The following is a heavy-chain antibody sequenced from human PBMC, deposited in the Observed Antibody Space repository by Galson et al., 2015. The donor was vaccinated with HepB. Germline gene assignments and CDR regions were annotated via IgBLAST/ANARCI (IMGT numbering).Heavy chain of an antibody. CDR3: ARVAHIVVVTAGYFDY. V-gene: IGHV3-30-3*01. J-gene: IGHJ4*02. CDR1: GFTFSSYA. CDR2: ISYDGSNK. Sequence: SLRLSCAASGFTFSSYAMHWVRQAPGKGLEWVAVISYDGSNKYYADSVKGRFTISRDNSKNTLYLQMNSLRAEDTAVYYCARVAHIVVVTAGYFDYWGQGTLVTVSS. D-gene: IGHD2-21*02.